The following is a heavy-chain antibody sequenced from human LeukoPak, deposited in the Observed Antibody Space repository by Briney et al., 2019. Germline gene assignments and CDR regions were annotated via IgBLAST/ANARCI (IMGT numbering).Heavy chain of an antibody. CDR2: INHSGST. J-gene: IGHJ6*02. Sequence: SETLSLTCAVYGGSFSGYYWSWIRQPPVKGLEWIGEINHSGSTNYNPSLKSRVTISVDTSKNQFSLKLSSVTAADTAVYYCARARYYYDSSGYRNYYYYGMDVWGQGTTVTVSS. V-gene: IGHV4-34*01. CDR3: ARARYYYDSSGYRNYYYYGMDV. CDR1: GGSFSGYY. D-gene: IGHD3-22*01.